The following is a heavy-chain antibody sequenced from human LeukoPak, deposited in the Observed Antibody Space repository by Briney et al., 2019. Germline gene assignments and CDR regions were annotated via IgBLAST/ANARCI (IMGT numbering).Heavy chain of an antibody. Sequence: GALRLSCAASGFTFRSYAMSWVRQAPGKGLEWVSAISGSGNHTYYPDSVEGRFTISRDNSENTLSLQMNSLRAEDTAVYYCAKVPPRIWSGYYYFDYWGQGTLVTVSS. D-gene: IGHD3-3*01. CDR1: GFTFRSYA. J-gene: IGHJ4*02. CDR3: AKVPPRIWSGYYYFDY. CDR2: ISGSGNHT. V-gene: IGHV3-23*01.